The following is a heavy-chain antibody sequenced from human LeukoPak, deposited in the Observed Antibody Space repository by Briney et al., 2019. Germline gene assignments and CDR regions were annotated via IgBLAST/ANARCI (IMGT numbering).Heavy chain of an antibody. CDR2: ISYDGSNK. Sequence: QSGGSLRLSCAASGFTFSSYGMHWVRQAPGKGLEWVAVISYDGSNKYYADSVKGRFTISRDNSKDTLYLQMNSLRAEDTAVYYCAKDNCSGGSCYFDYWGQGTLVTVSS. V-gene: IGHV3-30*18. CDR3: AKDNCSGGSCYFDY. J-gene: IGHJ4*02. CDR1: GFTFSSYG. D-gene: IGHD2-15*01.